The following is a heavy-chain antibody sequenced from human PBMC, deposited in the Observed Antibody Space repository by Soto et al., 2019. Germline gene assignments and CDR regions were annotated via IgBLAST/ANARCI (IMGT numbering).Heavy chain of an antibody. V-gene: IGHV3-33*01. CDR3: ARGLHCSSTSCQDYYYYGMDV. J-gene: IGHJ6*02. CDR1: GFTFSSYG. Sequence: QVQLVESGGGVVQPGRSLRLSCAASGFTFSSYGMHWVRQAPGKGLEWVAVIWYDGSNKYYADSVKGRFTISRDNSKNTLYLQMNSLRDEDTAVYYCARGLHCSSTSCQDYYYYGMDVWGQGTTVTVSS. D-gene: IGHD2-2*01. CDR2: IWYDGSNK.